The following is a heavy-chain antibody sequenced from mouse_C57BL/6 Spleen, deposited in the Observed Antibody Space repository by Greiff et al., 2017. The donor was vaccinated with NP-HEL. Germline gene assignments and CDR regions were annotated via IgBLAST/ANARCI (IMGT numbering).Heavy chain of an antibody. CDR2: IDPEDGET. CDR3: ASYRYFDV. CDR1: GFNIKDYY. J-gene: IGHJ1*03. V-gene: IGHV14-2*01. Sequence: VQLQQSGAELVKPGASVKLSCTASGFNIKDYYMHWVKQRTEPGLEWIGRIDPEDGETKHAPKFQGKATITADTSSNTAYLQLSSLTSEDTAVYYCASYRYFDVWGTGTTVTVSS.